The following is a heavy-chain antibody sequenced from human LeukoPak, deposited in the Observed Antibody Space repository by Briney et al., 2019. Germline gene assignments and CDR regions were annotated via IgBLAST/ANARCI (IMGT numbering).Heavy chain of an antibody. CDR1: GFMFDDYA. CDR3: VREQFSHTSNYFDN. J-gene: IGHJ4*02. V-gene: IGHV3-43*02. D-gene: IGHD5-24*01. Sequence: GGSLRLSCAASGFMFDDYAMHWVRQVPGRGREWVSLISGDGVSSFYADSVKGCFSISRDNNNSSLSLQMRRLTTEDTAFYYCVREQFSHTSNYFDNWGQGILVTVSS. CDR2: ISGDGVSS.